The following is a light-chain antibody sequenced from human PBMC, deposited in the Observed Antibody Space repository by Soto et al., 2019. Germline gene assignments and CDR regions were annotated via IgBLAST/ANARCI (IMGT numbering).Light chain of an antibody. V-gene: IGLV2-14*01. CDR3: ISYTSSSTLV. CDR2: EVS. CDR1: SSDVGGYNY. Sequence: QSALTQPASVSGSPGQSITISCTGTSSDVGGYNYVSWYQQHPGKAPKLMIYEVSNRPSGVSNRFSGSKSGNTASLTISGLKAEDEADYYCISYTSSSTLVFGGGTKRTVL. J-gene: IGLJ2*01.